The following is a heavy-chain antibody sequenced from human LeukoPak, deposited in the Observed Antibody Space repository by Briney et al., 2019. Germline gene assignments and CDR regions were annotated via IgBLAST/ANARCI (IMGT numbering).Heavy chain of an antibody. V-gene: IGHV4-38-2*02. CDR1: GHSINSVYY. J-gene: IGHJ4*02. CDR2: LFHGGTT. D-gene: IGHD1-26*01. Sequence: PSETLSLTCTVSGHSINSVYYWGWIRQPPGKGLEWIGSLFHGGTTYYNPSLKSRVAMSLDTSKNHFSLELNSVTAADTAVYHCARDTRYTGTYHFDQWGQGTLVTVSS. CDR3: ARDTRYTGTYHFDQ.